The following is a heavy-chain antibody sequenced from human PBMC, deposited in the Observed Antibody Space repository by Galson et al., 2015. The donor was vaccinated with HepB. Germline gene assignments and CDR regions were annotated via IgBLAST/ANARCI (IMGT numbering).Heavy chain of an antibody. V-gene: IGHV3-30*18. J-gene: IGHJ6*02. CDR3: AKGIAAAGTIGMYYYYGMDV. D-gene: IGHD6-13*01. Sequence: SLRLSCAASGFTFSSYGMHWVRQAPGKGLEWVAVISYDGSNKYYADSVKGRFTISRDNSKNTLYLQMNSLRAEDTAVYYCAKGIAAAGTIGMYYYYGMDVWGQGTTVTVSS. CDR2: ISYDGSNK. CDR1: GFTFSSYG.